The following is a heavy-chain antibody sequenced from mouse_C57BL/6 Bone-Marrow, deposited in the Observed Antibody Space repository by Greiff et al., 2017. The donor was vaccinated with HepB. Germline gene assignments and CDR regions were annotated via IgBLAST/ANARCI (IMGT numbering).Heavy chain of an antibody. V-gene: IGHV1-55*01. CDR1: GYTFTSYW. J-gene: IGHJ2*01. CDR3: ARTPRPITTVVAKFDY. Sequence: VQLQQPGAELVKPGASVKMSCKASGYTFTSYWITWVKQRPGQGLEWIGDIYPGSGSTNYNEKFKSKATLTVDTSSSTAYMQLSSLTSEDSAVYYCARTPRPITTVVAKFDYWGQGTTLTVSS. D-gene: IGHD1-1*01. CDR2: IYPGSGST.